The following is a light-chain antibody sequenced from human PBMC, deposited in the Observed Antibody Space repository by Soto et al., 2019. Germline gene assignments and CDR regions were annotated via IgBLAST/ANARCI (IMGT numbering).Light chain of an antibody. Sequence: SVSAGALEKISCRASQTINNNVAWYQLKDGQVPRLVIYGASTRATDIPARFSGSGSGTEFTLTISSLQSEDFARYRCQQYNHWPPLSFGGRTVVDIK. CDR1: QTINNN. CDR3: QQYNHWPPLS. J-gene: IGKJ4*01. V-gene: IGKV3-15*01. CDR2: GAS.